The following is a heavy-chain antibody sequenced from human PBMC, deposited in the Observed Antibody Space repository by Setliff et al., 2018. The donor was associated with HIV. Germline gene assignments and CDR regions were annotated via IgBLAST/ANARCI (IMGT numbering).Heavy chain of an antibody. D-gene: IGHD3-16*01. J-gene: IGHJ5*02. CDR1: GFTVSDTH. V-gene: IGHV3-53*01. Sequence: GGSLRLSCAASGFTVSDTHMTWVRQAPGKGLEWVSFIYSDGRTYYAESVKGRFTISRDDSKNTLYLQMHSLRVEDTAAYYCAKGVKWLDPWGQGVQVTVSS. CDR3: AKGVKWLDP. CDR2: IYSDGRT.